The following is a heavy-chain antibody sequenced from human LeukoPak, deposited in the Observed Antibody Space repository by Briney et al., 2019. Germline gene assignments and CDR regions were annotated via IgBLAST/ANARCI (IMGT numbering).Heavy chain of an antibody. CDR1: GFTFSSYA. D-gene: IGHD6-13*01. V-gene: IGHV3-23*01. CDR2: ISGSGGST. Sequence: GGSLRLSCAASGFTFSSYAMSWVRQAPGKGLEWVSAISGSGGSTYYADSVKGLFTISRDNSKNTLYLQMNSLRAEDTDVYYCAKDVSSSWCDYWGQGTLVTVSS. CDR3: AKDVSSSWCDY. J-gene: IGHJ4*02.